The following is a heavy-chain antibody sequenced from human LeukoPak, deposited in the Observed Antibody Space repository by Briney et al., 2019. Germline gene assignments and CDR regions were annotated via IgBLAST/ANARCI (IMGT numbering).Heavy chain of an antibody. J-gene: IGHJ4*02. D-gene: IGHD3-10*01. CDR2: ISGSGGST. CDR3: AKDGSVMVRGVALY. V-gene: IGHV3-23*01. Sequence: PGGSLRLSCAASGFTFSSYGMSWVRQAPGKGLEWVSAISGSGGSTYYADSVKGRFTISRDNSKNTLYLQMNSLRAEDTAVYYCAKDGSVMVRGVALYWGQGTLVTVSS. CDR1: GFTFSSYG.